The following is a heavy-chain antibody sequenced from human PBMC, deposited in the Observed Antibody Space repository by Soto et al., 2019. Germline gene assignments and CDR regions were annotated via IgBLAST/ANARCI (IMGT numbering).Heavy chain of an antibody. V-gene: IGHV3-23*01. CDR3: ARDRTFNFYYGMDV. Sequence: GGSLRLSCAASGFTFKDFAMSWVRLAPGRGLEWVSGISGSGVSTYYAASVKGRFTISRDNSKVTVYLQMNSLRDEDTAIYYCARDRTFNFYYGMDVWGQGTTVTVSS. CDR1: GFTFKDFA. J-gene: IGHJ6*02. CDR2: ISGSGVST.